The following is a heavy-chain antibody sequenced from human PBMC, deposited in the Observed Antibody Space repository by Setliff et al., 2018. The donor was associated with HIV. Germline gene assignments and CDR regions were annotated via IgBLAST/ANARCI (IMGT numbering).Heavy chain of an antibody. D-gene: IGHD4-4*01. Sequence: GSLRLSCVGSGFIFSIYTMHWFRQAPGKGLEWISYISGNSGTIYYADSVKGRFTISRDNAKNSLSLQMNSLRAEDTAMYYCARDAKTVYFDSWGQGTQVTVSS. CDR3: ARDAKTVYFDS. CDR1: GFIFSIYT. CDR2: ISGNSGTI. V-gene: IGHV3-48*01. J-gene: IGHJ4*02.